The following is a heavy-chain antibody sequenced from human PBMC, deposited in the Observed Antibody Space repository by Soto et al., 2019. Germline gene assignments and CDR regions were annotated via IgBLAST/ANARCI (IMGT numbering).Heavy chain of an antibody. CDR2: ISASGATT. CDR3: AKWGQGFITMAAYSYGKDV. CDR1: GCTFGTYA. D-gene: IGHD3-10*01. J-gene: IGHJ6*02. Sequence: GGSLRLSCAASGCTFGTYAMNWGRQAPGEGLEWVSTISASGATTFYADSVKGRFTISRDNSKSTLYLQMNSLRAEDTAVYYCAKWGQGFITMAAYSYGKDVWGQGTTVTVSS. V-gene: IGHV3-23*01.